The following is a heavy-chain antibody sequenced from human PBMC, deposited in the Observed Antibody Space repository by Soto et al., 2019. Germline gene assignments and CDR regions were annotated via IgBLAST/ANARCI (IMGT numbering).Heavy chain of an antibody. V-gene: IGHV3-7*01. CDR1: GFTFSSYW. J-gene: IGHJ6*03. CDR3: ARGRTLPNYYYYYMDV. CDR2: IKQDGSEK. Sequence: GGSLRLSCAASGFTFSSYWMSWVRQAPGKGLEWVANIKQDGSEKYYVDSVKGRFTISRDNAQNSLYLQMNSLRAEDTAVYYCARGRTLPNYYYYYMDVWGKGTTVTVSS.